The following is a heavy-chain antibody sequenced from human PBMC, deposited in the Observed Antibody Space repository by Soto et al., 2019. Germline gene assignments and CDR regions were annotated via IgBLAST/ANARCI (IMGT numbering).Heavy chain of an antibody. J-gene: IGHJ6*02. CDR2: ISYTGRT. CDR3: AREWGLLPYYVMNV. CDR1: GDSVTSGSYY. D-gene: IGHD7-27*01. Sequence: SETLSLTCIVSGDSVTSGSYYWTWLRQPPGKGLEWIGYISYTGRTKYNPSLQSRVTISVDTSKNDFSLNLSSVSAADTAVYFCAREWGLLPYYVMNVWGHGTAVTVSS. V-gene: IGHV4-61*03.